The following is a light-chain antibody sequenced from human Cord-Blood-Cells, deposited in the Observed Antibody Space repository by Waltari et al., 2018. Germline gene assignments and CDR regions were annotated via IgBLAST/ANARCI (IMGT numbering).Light chain of an antibody. CDR3: QSYDSSNHVV. Sequence: NFMLTQPHSVSESPGKTVTISCTRSRGSIASNYVQWYQQRPGSSPTTVIYEDNQRPSGVPDLFSGSIDSSSNSASLTISGLKTEDEADYYCQSYDSSNHVVFGGGTKLTVL. CDR2: EDN. J-gene: IGLJ2*01. CDR1: RGSIASNY. V-gene: IGLV6-57*01.